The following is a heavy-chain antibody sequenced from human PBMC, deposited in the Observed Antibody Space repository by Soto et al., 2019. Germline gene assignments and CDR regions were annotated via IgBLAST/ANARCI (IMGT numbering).Heavy chain of an antibody. Sequence: GGSLRLSCAASGFTFSSYAMHWVRQAPGKGLEYVSAISSNGGSTYYANSVKGRFTISRDNSKNTLYLQMGSLRAEDMAVYYCAREHGDDDAFHIWXQGTMV. D-gene: IGHD4-17*01. CDR3: AREHGDDDAFHI. CDR1: GFTFSSYA. CDR2: ISSNGGST. V-gene: IGHV3-64*01. J-gene: IGHJ3*02.